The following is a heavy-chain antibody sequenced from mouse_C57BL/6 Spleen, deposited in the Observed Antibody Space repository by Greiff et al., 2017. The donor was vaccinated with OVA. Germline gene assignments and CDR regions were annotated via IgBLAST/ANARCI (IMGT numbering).Heavy chain of an antibody. D-gene: IGHD1-1*01. Sequence: DVKLQESGPELVKPGASVKMSCKASGYTFTDYNMHWVKQSHGKSLEWIGYINPNNGGTSYNQKFKGKATLTVNKSSSTAYMELRSLTSEDSAVYYCAREGDYYGSSLYFDVWGTGTTVTVSS. CDR3: AREGDYYGSSLYFDV. CDR1: GYTFTDYN. V-gene: IGHV1-22*01. J-gene: IGHJ1*03. CDR2: INPNNGGT.